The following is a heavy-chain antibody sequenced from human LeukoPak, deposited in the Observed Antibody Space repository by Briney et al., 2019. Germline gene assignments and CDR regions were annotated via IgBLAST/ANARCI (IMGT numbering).Heavy chain of an antibody. CDR1: GFSFSSYA. CDR3: AKQTYFWSGFDY. J-gene: IGHJ4*02. D-gene: IGHD3-3*01. V-gene: IGHV3-23*01. Sequence: GRSLRLSCAASGFSFSSYAMSWVRQAPGKGLEWVSAISGSGGSTYYADSVKGRFTISRDNSKNTLYLQMNSLRAEDTAVYYCAKQTYFWSGFDYWGQGTLVTVSS. CDR2: ISGSGGST.